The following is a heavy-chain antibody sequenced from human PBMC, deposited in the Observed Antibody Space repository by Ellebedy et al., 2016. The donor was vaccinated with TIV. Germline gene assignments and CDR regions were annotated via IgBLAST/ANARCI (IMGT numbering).Heavy chain of an antibody. CDR1: GYTLASYG. CDR2: INTNSGNP. J-gene: IGHJ3*02. Sequence: AASVTVSCKASGYTLASYGVNWVRQAPGQGLEWMGWINTNSGNPTYAHAFTGRIVFSLDTSVSTAYLQISSLRAEDSAVYYCARTGIWGNAFDIWGQGTMVTVSS. D-gene: IGHD7-27*01. CDR3: ARTGIWGNAFDI. V-gene: IGHV7-4-1*02.